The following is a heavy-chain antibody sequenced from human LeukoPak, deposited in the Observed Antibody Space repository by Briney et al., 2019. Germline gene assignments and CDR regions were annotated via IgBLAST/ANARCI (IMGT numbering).Heavy chain of an antibody. CDR1: GGTFSSYT. V-gene: IGHV1-69*02. Sequence: SVKVSCKASGGTFSSYTISWVRQAPGQGLEWMGRIIPILGIANYAQKFQGRVTITADKSTSTAYMELSSLRSEDTAVYYCSRGRPYDARDYWGQGTLVTVSS. D-gene: IGHD4/OR15-4a*01. CDR2: IIPILGIA. J-gene: IGHJ4*02. CDR3: SRGRPYDARDY.